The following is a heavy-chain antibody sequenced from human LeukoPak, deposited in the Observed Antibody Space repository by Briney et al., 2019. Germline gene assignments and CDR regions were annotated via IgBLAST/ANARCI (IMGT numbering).Heavy chain of an antibody. V-gene: IGHV4-39*02. D-gene: IGHD2-15*01. J-gene: IGHJ4*02. CDR3: ARDGVGYCSGGSCYVY. CDR1: GGSISSSSYY. CDR2: IYYSGST. Sequence: PSETLSLTCTVSGGSISSSSYYWGWIRQPPGKGLEWIGSIYYSGSTYYNPSLKSRVTISVDTSKNQFSLKLSSVTAADTAVYYCARDGVGYCSGGSCYVYWGQGTLVTVSS.